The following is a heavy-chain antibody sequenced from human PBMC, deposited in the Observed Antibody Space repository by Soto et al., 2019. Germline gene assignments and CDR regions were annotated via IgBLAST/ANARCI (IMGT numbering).Heavy chain of an antibody. CDR2: ISGSGGST. Sequence: EVQLLESGGGLVQPGGSLRLSCAASGFTFSSYAMSWVRQAPGKGLEWVSAISGSGGSTYYADSVKGRFTISRDNSKNTLYLQMNSLIAEDTAVYYCAKDLHITYYYDSSGYYYDYWGQGTLVTVSS. CDR1: GFTFSSYA. J-gene: IGHJ4*02. D-gene: IGHD3-22*01. V-gene: IGHV3-23*01. CDR3: AKDLHITYYYDSSGYYYDY.